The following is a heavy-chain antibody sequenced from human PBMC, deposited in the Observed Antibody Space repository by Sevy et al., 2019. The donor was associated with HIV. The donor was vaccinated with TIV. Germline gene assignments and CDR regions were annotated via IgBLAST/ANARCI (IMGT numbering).Heavy chain of an antibody. Sequence: GGSLRLSCAASGFTFSSYAMHWVHQAPGKGLEWVGFIWHDGSQKYYADSVRGRFTFSRDNSKNTLFLQVSSLRAEDTAGYYCARGRVGATSSYYFAYWGQGTLVTVSS. CDR1: GFTFSSYA. J-gene: IGHJ4*02. CDR3: ARGRVGATSSYYFAY. V-gene: IGHV3-33*01. CDR2: IWHDGSQK. D-gene: IGHD1-26*01.